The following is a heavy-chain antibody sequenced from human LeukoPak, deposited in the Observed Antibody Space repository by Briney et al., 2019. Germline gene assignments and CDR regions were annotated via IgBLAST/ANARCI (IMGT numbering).Heavy chain of an antibody. CDR3: AKVFTKSPMYYDFWSGYYGGGAFDY. CDR1: GFTFSSYA. J-gene: IGHJ4*02. Sequence: GGSLRLSCAASGFTFSSYAMHWVRQAPGKGLEWVAVISYDGSNKYYADSVKGRFTISRDNSKNTLYLQMNSLRAEDTAVYYCAKVFTKSPMYYDFWSGYYGGGAFDYWGQGTLVTVSS. D-gene: IGHD3-3*01. V-gene: IGHV3-30-3*01. CDR2: ISYDGSNK.